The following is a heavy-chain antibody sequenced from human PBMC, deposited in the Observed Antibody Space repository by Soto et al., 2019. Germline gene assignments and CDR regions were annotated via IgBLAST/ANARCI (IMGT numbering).Heavy chain of an antibody. CDR1: GFTFNYYW. CDR3: ARGDKGGFDL. J-gene: IGHJ3*01. D-gene: IGHD2-21*02. CDR2: IHSDGSSK. Sequence: EVQLVESEGGLVQRGGSLRLSCAASGFTFNYYWMHWVRQAPGQGLVWVSHIHSDGSSKTYADSVKGRFTISRDNAKHTLYLQMNRLRAEDTAAYYCARGDKGGFDLWGQGTTVTVSS. V-gene: IGHV3-74*01.